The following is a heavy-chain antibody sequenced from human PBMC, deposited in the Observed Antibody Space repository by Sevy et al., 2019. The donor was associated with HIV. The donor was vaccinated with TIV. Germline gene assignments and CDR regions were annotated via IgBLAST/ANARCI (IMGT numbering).Heavy chain of an antibody. CDR1: GGSISSGSYY. J-gene: IGHJ5*02. Sequence: SETLSLTCTVSGGSISSGSYYWSWIRQPAGEGLEWIGRIYTSGSNNYNPSLKSRVTMSVDTSKNQFSLKLSAVTAADTAMYYWARVTPNYDFWSGSRGNWFDPWGQGTLVTVSS. CDR3: ARVTPNYDFWSGSRGNWFDP. CDR2: IYTSGSN. D-gene: IGHD3-3*01. V-gene: IGHV4-61*02.